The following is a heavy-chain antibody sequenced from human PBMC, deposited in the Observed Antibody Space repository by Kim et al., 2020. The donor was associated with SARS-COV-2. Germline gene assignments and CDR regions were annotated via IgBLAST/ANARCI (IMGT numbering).Heavy chain of an antibody. V-gene: IGHV3-48*01. Sequence: AEHVRGRLTISRDNAKNSLYLHMHTLRAEDTAVYYCAATNYDIRGYYCDYWGQGTLVTVSS. D-gene: IGHD3-22*01. J-gene: IGHJ4*02. CDR3: AATNYDIRGYYCDY.